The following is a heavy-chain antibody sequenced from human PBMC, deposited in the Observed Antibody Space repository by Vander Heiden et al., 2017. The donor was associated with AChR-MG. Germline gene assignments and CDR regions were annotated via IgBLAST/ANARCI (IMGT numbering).Heavy chain of an antibody. J-gene: IGHJ3*02. Sequence: EVHLVQSGPEVRKPGESLKISCEVSGHTFSPSWIAWVRQMPGKGLEWMGSIYGGDSDTRYSPSFRGQVALSADTSINTAYLQWTSLKASDTAMYYCAKSGDFWSGAEDAFDIWGQGTKVTVSS. V-gene: IGHV5-51*03. CDR3: AKSGDFWSGAEDAFDI. CDR2: IYGGDSDT. D-gene: IGHD3-3*01. CDR1: GHTFSPSW.